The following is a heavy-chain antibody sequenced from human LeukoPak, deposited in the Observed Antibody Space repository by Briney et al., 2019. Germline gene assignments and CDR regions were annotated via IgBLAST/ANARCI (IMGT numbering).Heavy chain of an antibody. CDR2: ISYDGSNK. Sequence: GGSLRLSCAASGFTFSSYAMHWVRQAPGKGLEWVAVISYDGSNKYYADSVKGRFTISRDNSKNTLCLQMNSLRAEDTAVYYCARRSGSLGDYWGQGTLVTVSS. CDR3: ARRSGSLGDY. V-gene: IGHV3-30-3*01. CDR1: GFTFSSYA. J-gene: IGHJ4*02. D-gene: IGHD1-26*01.